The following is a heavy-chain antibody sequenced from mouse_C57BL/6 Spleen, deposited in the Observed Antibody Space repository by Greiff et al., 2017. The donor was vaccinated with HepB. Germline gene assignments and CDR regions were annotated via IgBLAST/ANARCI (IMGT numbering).Heavy chain of an antibody. CDR2: INPSSGYT. J-gene: IGHJ2*01. CDR3: ASEGTTVVAPCFDY. CDR1: GYTFTSYT. D-gene: IGHD1-1*01. Sequence: VQLQQSGAELARPGASVKMSCKASGYTFTSYTMPWVKQRPGQGLEWIGYINPSSGYTKYNQKFKDKATLTADKSSSTAYMQLSSLTSEDSAVYYWASEGTTVVAPCFDYWGQGTTLTVSS. V-gene: IGHV1-4*01.